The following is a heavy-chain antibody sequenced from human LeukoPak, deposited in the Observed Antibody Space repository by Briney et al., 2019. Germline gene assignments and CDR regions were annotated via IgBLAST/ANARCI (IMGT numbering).Heavy chain of an antibody. CDR2: MHPTGIT. Sequence: SETLSLTCTVSGGSISAGFHWGWIRQSPGKGLEWLVSMHPTGITYYNPSLKSRVTISLDTSKNQFSLNLISVTAADTAVYYCARRGYQPPHYYVDVWGKGTAVTVSS. V-gene: IGHV4-38-2*02. CDR3: ARRGYQPPHYYVDV. J-gene: IGHJ6*03. D-gene: IGHD2-2*01. CDR1: GGSISAGFH.